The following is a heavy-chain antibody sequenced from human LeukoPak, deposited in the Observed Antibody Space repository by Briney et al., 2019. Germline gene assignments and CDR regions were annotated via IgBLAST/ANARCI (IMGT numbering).Heavy chain of an antibody. CDR3: ARDGQADYYDSSGYYYAAGYYFDY. J-gene: IGHJ4*02. CDR2: ISSSSSYI. V-gene: IGHV3-21*01. CDR1: GFTFSSYS. D-gene: IGHD3-22*01. Sequence: PGGSLRLSCAASGFTFSSYSMNWVRQAPGKGLEWVSSISSSSSYIYYADSVKGRFTISRDNAKNSLYLQMNSLRAEDTAVYYCARDGQADYYDSSGYYYAAGYYFDYWGQGTLVTVSS.